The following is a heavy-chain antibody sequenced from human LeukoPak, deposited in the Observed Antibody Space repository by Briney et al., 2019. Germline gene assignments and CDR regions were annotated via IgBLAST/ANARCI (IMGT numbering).Heavy chain of an antibody. V-gene: IGHV1-8*01. J-gene: IGHJ6*03. CDR2: MNPNSGNT. D-gene: IGHD3-3*01. CDR1: GYTFTSYD. CDR3: ARGRNDFWSGYYTREYYYYYMDV. Sequence: ASVKVSCKASGYTFTSYDINWVRQATGQGLEWMGWMNPNSGNTGYAQKFQGRVTMTRNTSISTAYMELSSLRSEDTAVHYCARGRNDFWSGYYTREYYYYYMDVWGKGTTVTVSS.